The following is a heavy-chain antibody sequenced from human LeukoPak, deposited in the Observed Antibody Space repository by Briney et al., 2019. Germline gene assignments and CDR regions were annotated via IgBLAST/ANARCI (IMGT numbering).Heavy chain of an antibody. CDR1: GFTFSSYW. CDR3: ASGPYSYGYSTGY. D-gene: IGHD5-18*01. J-gene: IGHJ4*02. V-gene: IGHV3-7*01. CDR2: IKQDGSEK. Sequence: TGGSLRLSCAASGFTFSSYWMSWVRQAPGKGLGWVANIKQDGSEKYYVDSVKGRFTISRDNAKNSLYLQMNSLRAEDTAVYYCASGPYSYGYSTGYWGQGTLVTVSS.